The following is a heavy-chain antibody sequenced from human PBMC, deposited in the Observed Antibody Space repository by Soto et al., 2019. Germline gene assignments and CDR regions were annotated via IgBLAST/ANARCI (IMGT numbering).Heavy chain of an antibody. CDR3: ARGGTRSADLPTY. V-gene: IGHV4-4*07. D-gene: IGHD1-1*01. CDR2: IYSSGSA. Sequence: VRLQESGPGLVEPSETLSLTCSVSGDSINNYYWSWIRQPAGKGLEWIGRIYSSGSANYNPSLKTRGTMSVDTSKNQVFLSVTSVTAADTAVYFCARGGTRSADLPTYWGQGIQVIVSP. J-gene: IGHJ4*02. CDR1: GDSINNYY.